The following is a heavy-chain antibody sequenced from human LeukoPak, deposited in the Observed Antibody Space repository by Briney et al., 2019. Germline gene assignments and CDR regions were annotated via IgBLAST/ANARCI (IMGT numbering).Heavy chain of an antibody. CDR2: ISPFNGRT. CDR3: ARGKRYEDY. CDR1: GYTFSSYG. V-gene: IGHV1-18*01. J-gene: IGHJ4*02. D-gene: IGHD3-3*01. Sequence: GASVKVSCKASGYTFSSYGISWVRQAPGQGLEWMGWISPFNGRTSYADNVQGRVTMTTDTSTSIVYMELRGLRSEDTAVYYCARGKRYEDYWGQGTQVTVSS.